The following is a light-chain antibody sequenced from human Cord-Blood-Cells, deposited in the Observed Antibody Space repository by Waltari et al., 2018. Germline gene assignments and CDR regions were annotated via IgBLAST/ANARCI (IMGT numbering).Light chain of an antibody. V-gene: IGLV3-25*03. Sequence: SYELTQPPSVSVSPGQTARTPCPGDALPKQYAYWYQQKPGQAPVLVIYKDSERPPGIPERFSGSSSGTTVTLTISGVQAEDEADYYCQSADSSGTLVVFGGGTKLTVL. J-gene: IGLJ2*01. CDR1: ALPKQY. CDR2: KDS. CDR3: QSADSSGTLVV.